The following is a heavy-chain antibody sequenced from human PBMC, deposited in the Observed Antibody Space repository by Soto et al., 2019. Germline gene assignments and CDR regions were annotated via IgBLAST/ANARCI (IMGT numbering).Heavy chain of an antibody. V-gene: IGHV3-15*01. CDR3: TTSNSSSHDAFDI. CDR2: IQSKTDGGTT. Sequence: GGSLRLSCAASGFTFSNAWMSWVRQAPGKGLEWVGRIQSKTDGGTTDYAAPVKGRFTISRDDSKNTLYRQMNSLKTEDTAVYYCTTSNSSSHDAFDIWGQGTMVTVSS. J-gene: IGHJ3*02. D-gene: IGHD6-13*01. CDR1: GFTFSNAW.